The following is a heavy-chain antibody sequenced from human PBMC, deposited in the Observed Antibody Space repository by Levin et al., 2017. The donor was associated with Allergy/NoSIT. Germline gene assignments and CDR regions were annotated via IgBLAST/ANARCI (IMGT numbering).Heavy chain of an antibody. D-gene: IGHD4-17*01. V-gene: IGHV1-18*01. CDR1: GYTFTSYG. CDR2: ISAYNGNT. CDR3: ARGDYGDYEGSWYFDL. J-gene: IGHJ2*01. Sequence: GESLKISCKASGYTFTSYGISWVRQAPGQGLEWMGWISAYNGNTNYAQKLQGRVTMTTDTSTSTAYMELRSLRSDDTAVYYCARGDYGDYEGSWYFDLWGRGTLVTVSS.